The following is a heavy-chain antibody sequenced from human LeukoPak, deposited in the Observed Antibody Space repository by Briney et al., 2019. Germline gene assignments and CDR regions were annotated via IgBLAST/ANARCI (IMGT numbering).Heavy chain of an antibody. D-gene: IGHD5-18*01. CDR3: ARVRSYGLGVDY. V-gene: IGHV1-18*01. CDR2: ISAYNGNT. J-gene: IGHJ4*02. Sequence: ASVKASCKPPGYTFPSYGISWVQQALEQGLEWMGWISAYNGNTNHAQKLQGRVTMTTDTSTSTAYMELRSLRSDDTAVYYCARVRSYGLGVDYWGQGTLVTVSS. CDR1: GYTFPSYG.